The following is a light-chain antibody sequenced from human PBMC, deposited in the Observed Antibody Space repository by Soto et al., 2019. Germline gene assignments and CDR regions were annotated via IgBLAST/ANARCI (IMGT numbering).Light chain of an antibody. V-gene: IGKV3-11*01. J-gene: IGKJ1*01. CDR2: LTS. CDR3: QQRQSWPRT. Sequence: EIVLTQSPXTLSAFRGDRVTLSCRASQALNTRLAWYQHKPGQAPRLIIYLTSNRAAGVPSRFSAWGSEKDFTLTISDVEPEDFAVYYCQQRQSWPRTFGQVTKVAIK. CDR1: QALNTR.